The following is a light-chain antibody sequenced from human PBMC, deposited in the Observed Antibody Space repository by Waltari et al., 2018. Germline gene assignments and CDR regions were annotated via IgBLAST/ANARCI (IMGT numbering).Light chain of an antibody. J-gene: IGKJ1*01. CDR3: QHYDSYSGT. Sequence: DIQMTQSPSTLSASVGDRVTITCRASQSITSWLAWYQQKPGKAPNLLISRTSSLQSGVPSRFSGSGSGTEFTLTISSLQPDDFATYYCQHYDSYSGTFGQGTKVEIK. V-gene: IGKV1-5*03. CDR2: RTS. CDR1: QSITSW.